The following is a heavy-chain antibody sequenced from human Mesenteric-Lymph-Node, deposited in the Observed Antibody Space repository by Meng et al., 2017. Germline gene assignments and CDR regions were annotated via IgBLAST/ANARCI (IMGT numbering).Heavy chain of an antibody. V-gene: IGHV4-30-4*01. CDR3: ARGELLWDY. CDR2: MDYRGST. CDR1: GGSINSDDYY. Sequence: QVQLQESGPGLVKPSQTLSLTCTVSGGSINSDDYYWTWIRQPPGKGLEWIGYMDYRGSTFYNLSLKSRVTISVDTSKNQFSLKLSSVTAADTAVYFCARGELLWDYWGQGTLVTVSS. D-gene: IGHD2-2*01. J-gene: IGHJ4*02.